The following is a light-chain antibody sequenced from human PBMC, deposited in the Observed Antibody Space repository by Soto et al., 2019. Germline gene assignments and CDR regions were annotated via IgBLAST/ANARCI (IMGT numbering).Light chain of an antibody. CDR2: DVN. J-gene: IGLJ1*01. V-gene: IGLV2-14*03. CDR3: CSYTSSSPHV. Sequence: QSVLTKPASVSGSPGQSITISCTGTSSDVGGYNFVSWYQQHPGKVPKLMIFDVNRRPSGVSDRFSGSKSGNTASLTISGLQAEDEGDYYCCSYTSSSPHVFGSGTKLTVL. CDR1: SSDVGGYNF.